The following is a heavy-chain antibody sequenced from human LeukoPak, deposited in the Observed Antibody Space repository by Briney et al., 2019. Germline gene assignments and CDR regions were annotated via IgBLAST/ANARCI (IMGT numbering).Heavy chain of an antibody. CDR3: ARGTVDRRVLDY. V-gene: IGHV5-51*01. CDR1: GYSFTGYW. J-gene: IGHJ4*02. Sequence: GESLKISCKGSGYSFTGYWIGWVRQMPGKGLEWMGIIYPGDSDTRYNPSFQGQVTISADRSINTAYLRWSSLEASDTAMYYCARGTVDRRVLDYWGQGTLVTVSS. D-gene: IGHD4-11*01. CDR2: IYPGDSDT.